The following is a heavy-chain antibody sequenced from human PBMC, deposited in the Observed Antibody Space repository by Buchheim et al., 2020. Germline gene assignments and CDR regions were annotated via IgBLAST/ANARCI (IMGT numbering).Heavy chain of an antibody. D-gene: IGHD6-19*01. CDR3: ASPRRGWSFDY. Sequence: QVQLQQWGAGLLKPSETLSLTCAVYGASFSGYYWSWIRQPPGKGLEWIGEINRSGSTKYNPSLKGGVTISIDTSKDKFSLKLSSVTAADTAVYYCASPRRGWSFDYWGPGTL. CDR2: INRSGST. CDR1: GASFSGYY. J-gene: IGHJ4*02. V-gene: IGHV4-34*01.